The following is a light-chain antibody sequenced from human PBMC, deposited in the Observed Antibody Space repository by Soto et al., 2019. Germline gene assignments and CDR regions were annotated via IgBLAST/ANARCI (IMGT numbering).Light chain of an antibody. Sequence: QLVLTQSPSASASLGASVKLTCTLSSGHSSYAIAWHQQQPEKGPRYSMKLNSDGSHSKGDGIPDRVSGSSSGAERYLTISSLQSEDEADYYCQTWGTGTWVFGGGTKLTVL. CDR1: SGHSSYA. CDR2: LNSDGSH. V-gene: IGLV4-69*01. CDR3: QTWGTGTWV. J-gene: IGLJ3*02.